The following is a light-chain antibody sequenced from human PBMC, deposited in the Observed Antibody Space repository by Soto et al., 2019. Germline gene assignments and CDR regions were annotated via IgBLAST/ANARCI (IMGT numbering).Light chain of an antibody. V-gene: IGKV1-39*01. J-gene: IGKJ1*01. CDR3: QQSYSTTWT. CDR2: STS. Sequence: DLQMTHSPSYLCASVGDSVTITWRASQSISYYLNWYQQKQGRAPRXXIYSTSTLQSGVPSKFSGSASGTDVTLTISSLQNEDGATYDCQQSYSTTWTFGQVTKVDIK. CDR1: QSISYY.